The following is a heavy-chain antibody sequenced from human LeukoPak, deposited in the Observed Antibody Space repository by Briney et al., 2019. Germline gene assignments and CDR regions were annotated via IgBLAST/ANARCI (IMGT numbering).Heavy chain of an antibody. CDR1: GGSISSFY. J-gene: IGHJ5*02. CDR3: ARGSLWFGGT. Sequence: KPSQTLSLTCTVSGGSISSFYWSWIRQPPGKGLEWIGYIYYSGSTNYNPSLKSRVTISIDPSKNQFSLKLSSVTAADTAVYYCARGSLWFGGTWGQGTLVTVSS. CDR2: IYYSGST. D-gene: IGHD3-10*01. V-gene: IGHV4-59*01.